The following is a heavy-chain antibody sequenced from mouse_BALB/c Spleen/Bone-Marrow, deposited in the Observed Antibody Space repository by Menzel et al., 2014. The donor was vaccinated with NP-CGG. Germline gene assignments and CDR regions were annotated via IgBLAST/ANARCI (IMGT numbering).Heavy chain of an antibody. J-gene: IGHJ2*01. CDR3: TRDNGPFDY. V-gene: IGHV5-6-4*01. D-gene: IGHD1-2*01. CDR2: ITSGGSYT. CDR1: GFTFXSYT. Sequence: EVHLVESGGGLVKPGGSLKLSCAASGFTFXSYTMSWVRQTPERRLEWVATITSGGSYTYYPDSVKGRFTISRDNAKNTLYLQMSSLKSEDTAMYYCTRDNGPFDYWGQGTTLTVSS.